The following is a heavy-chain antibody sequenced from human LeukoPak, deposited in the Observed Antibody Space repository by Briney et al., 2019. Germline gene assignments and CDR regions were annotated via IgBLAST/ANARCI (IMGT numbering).Heavy chain of an antibody. CDR1: GGSITRNY. J-gene: IGHJ4*02. CDR3: ARGSFDSSGYYVFDY. CDR2: IYNSGNT. V-gene: IGHV4-4*07. Sequence: SETLSLTCTVSGGSITRNYWNWIRQPAGKGLEWIGRIYNSGNTNYSPSLESRVTMSTDTSKNQFSLKLSSVTAADTAVYYCARGSFDSSGYYVFDYWGQGTLVTVSS. D-gene: IGHD3-22*01.